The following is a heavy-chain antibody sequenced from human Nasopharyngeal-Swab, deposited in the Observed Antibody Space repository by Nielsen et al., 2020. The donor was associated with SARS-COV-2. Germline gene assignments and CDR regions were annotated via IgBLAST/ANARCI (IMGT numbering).Heavy chain of an antibody. Sequence: SETLSLTCTVSGGSISSYYWSWIRQPPGKGLEWIGYIYYSESTNYNPSLKSRVTISVDTSKNQFSLKLSSVTAADTAVYYCARQMTTVTTRFDYWGQGTLVTVSS. CDR2: IYYSEST. D-gene: IGHD4-17*01. J-gene: IGHJ4*02. CDR3: ARQMTTVTTRFDY. CDR1: GGSISSYY. V-gene: IGHV4-59*01.